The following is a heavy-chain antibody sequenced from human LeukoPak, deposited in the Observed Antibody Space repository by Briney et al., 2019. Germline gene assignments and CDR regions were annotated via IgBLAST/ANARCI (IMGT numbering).Heavy chain of an antibody. D-gene: IGHD3-10*01. CDR2: INHSGST. V-gene: IGHV4-34*01. CDR1: GGSFSGYY. CDR3: ARLTLYYYGSGSSPYYYGMDV. J-gene: IGHJ6*02. Sequence: SETLSLTCAVYGGSFSGYYWSWIRQPPGKGLEWIGEINHSGSTNYNPSLKSRVTISVDTSKNQFSLKLSSVTAADTAVYYCARLTLYYYGSGSSPYYYGMDVWGQGTTVTVSS.